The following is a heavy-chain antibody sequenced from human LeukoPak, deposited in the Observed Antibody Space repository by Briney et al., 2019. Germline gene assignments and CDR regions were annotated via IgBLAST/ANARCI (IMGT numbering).Heavy chain of an antibody. D-gene: IGHD1-26*01. CDR3: ARVIVGGMRGFDM. V-gene: IGHV3-74*01. CDR2: INDGGGST. Sequence: PGGSLRLACAASGFTFNNYWMHWVRQAPGKGLVWVSRINDGGGSTNYADSVKGRFTISRDNAKKTLYLQMNSLRDEDTAVYYCARVIVGGMRGFDMWGQGTLVTVSS. CDR1: GFTFNNYW. J-gene: IGHJ3*02.